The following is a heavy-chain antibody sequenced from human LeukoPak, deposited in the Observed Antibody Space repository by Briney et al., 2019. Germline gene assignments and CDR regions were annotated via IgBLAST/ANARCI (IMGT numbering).Heavy chain of an antibody. V-gene: IGHV4-4*02. D-gene: IGHD3-10*01. Sequence: SETLSLTCAVSGGSFSSSDWWSWVRQPPGKELEWIGVIYHSGSINYNPSLKSRVSISGDKSKNQLSLKLYSVTAADTAVYYCARRRTRFGEFTYGMDVWGQGTTVTVSS. CDR1: GGSFSSSDW. J-gene: IGHJ6*02. CDR3: ARRRTRFGEFTYGMDV. CDR2: IYHSGSI.